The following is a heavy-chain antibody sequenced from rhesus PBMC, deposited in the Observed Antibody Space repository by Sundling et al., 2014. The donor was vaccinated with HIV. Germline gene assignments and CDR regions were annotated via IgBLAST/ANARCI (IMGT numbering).Heavy chain of an antibody. V-gene: IGHV3-16*02. CDR3: TRYRYYYDSGYYY. D-gene: IGHD3-28*01. Sequence: EVQLVESGGGLVQPGGSLRLSCAASGFTFSNYWMSWVRQAPGKGLDWVGLIKNKAEGGTATYAESVKGRFTISRDDSKNTLYLQMSSLNTEDTAVYYCTRYRYYYDSGYYYWGLGVLVTVSS. J-gene: IGHJ4*01. CDR1: GFTFSNYW. CDR2: IKNKAEGGTA.